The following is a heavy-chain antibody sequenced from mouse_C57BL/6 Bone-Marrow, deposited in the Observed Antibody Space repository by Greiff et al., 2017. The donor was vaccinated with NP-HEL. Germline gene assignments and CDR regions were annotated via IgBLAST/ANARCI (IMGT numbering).Heavy chain of an antibody. CDR1: GYSFTGYY. V-gene: IGHV1-42*01. CDR2: INPSTGGT. CDR3: ARGAGNWGYYAMDY. Sequence: DVHLVESGPELVKPGASVKISCKASGYSFTGYYMNWVKQSPEKSLEWIGEINPSTGGTTYNQKFKAKATLTVDKSSSTAYMQLKSLTSEDSAVYYCARGAGNWGYYAMDYWGQGTSVTVSS. J-gene: IGHJ4*01. D-gene: IGHD4-1*01.